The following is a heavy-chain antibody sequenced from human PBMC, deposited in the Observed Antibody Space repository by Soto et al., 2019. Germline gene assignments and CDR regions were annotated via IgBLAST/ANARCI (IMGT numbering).Heavy chain of an antibody. Sequence: GESLKISCKGSGYSFTSYWIGWVRQMPGKGLEWMGIIYPGDSDTRYSPSFQGQATISADKSISTAYLQWSSLKASDTALYYCSRYSSSPAYYYYDRDVWGQRTTVTVSS. J-gene: IGHJ6*02. D-gene: IGHD6-6*01. CDR2: IYPGDSDT. V-gene: IGHV5-51*01. CDR3: SRYSSSPAYYYYDRDV. CDR1: GYSFTSYW.